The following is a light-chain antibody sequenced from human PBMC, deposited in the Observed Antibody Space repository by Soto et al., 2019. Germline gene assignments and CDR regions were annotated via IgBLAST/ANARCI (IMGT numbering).Light chain of an antibody. CDR3: SSHTSGSTRV. CDR2: EVT. CDR1: SSDVGGYDY. V-gene: IGLV2-14*01. J-gene: IGLJ1*01. Sequence: QSALTQPASVSGSPGQSIAISCTGTSSDVGGYDYVSWYQQQPDKAPKLMIYEVTKRPSGVSNRFSGSNSGNTASLTISGLQAEDEADYYCSSHTSGSTRVFGTGTKLTVL.